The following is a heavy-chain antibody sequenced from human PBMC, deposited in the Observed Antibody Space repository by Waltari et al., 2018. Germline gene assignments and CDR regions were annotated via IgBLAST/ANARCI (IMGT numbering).Heavy chain of an antibody. D-gene: IGHD1-7*01. CDR1: AGSINSSGYY. J-gene: IGHJ4*02. V-gene: IGHV4-39*01. CDR2: FYYGEGT. CDR3: ARTIKGNYFPFDY. Sequence: QLQLQESGPGLVKPSETLSLTCTVSAGSINSSGYYWGWIRQPPGKGLEWIGNFYYGEGTYYNPSLKGRVTISVDTSKNRFSLKLSSVTAADTAIYYCARTIKGNYFPFDYWGQGTLVTVSS.